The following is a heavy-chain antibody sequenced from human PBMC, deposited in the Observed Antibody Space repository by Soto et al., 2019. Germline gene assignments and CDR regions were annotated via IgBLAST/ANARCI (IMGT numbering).Heavy chain of an antibody. CDR3: ARDLERYSSGWHDAFDI. CDR2: IWYDGSNK. J-gene: IGHJ3*02. D-gene: IGHD6-19*01. Sequence: PGGSLRLSCAASGFTFSSYGMHWVRQAPGKGLEWVAVIWYDGSNKYYADSVKGRFTISRDNSKNTLYLQMNSLRAEDTAVYYCARDLERYSSGWHDAFDIWGQGTMVPV. CDR1: GFTFSSYG. V-gene: IGHV3-33*01.